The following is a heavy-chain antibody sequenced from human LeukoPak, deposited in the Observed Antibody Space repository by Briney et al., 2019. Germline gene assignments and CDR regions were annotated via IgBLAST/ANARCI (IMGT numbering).Heavy chain of an antibody. CDR3: ARGRRWAMKNAFDI. J-gene: IGHJ3*02. D-gene: IGHD5-24*01. CDR2: IIPIFGTA. V-gene: IGHV1-69*05. Sequence: GSSVKVSCKASGGTFSSYAISWVRQAPGQGLEWMGRIIPIFGTANYAQKFQGRVTITTDESTSTAYMELSSLRSEDTAVYYCARGRRWAMKNAFDIWGQGTMVTVSS. CDR1: GGTFSSYA.